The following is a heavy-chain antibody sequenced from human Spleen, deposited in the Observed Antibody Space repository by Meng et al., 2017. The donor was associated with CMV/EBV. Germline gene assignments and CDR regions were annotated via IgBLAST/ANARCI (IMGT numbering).Heavy chain of an antibody. CDR3: AKDQGRITMVRGVIGAFDI. V-gene: IGHV3-43*01. CDR2: ITWDGDTT. CDR1: GFTFDDYT. Sequence: GGSLRLSCAASGFTFDDYTMHWVRQAPGKGLEWISLITWDGDTTYYAGSVKGRFTISRDNSKNSLYLQMNSLRAEDTAVYYCAKDQGRITMVRGVIGAFDIWGQGTMVTVSS. J-gene: IGHJ3*02. D-gene: IGHD3-10*01.